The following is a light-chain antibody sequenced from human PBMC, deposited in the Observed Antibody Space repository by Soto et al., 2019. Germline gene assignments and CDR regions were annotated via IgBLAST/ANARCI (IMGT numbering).Light chain of an antibody. CDR2: DVS. J-gene: IGLJ2*01. V-gene: IGLV2-14*01. CDR1: SSDVGGYNY. CDR3: SSYTSISTLVV. Sequence: QSALTQPASVSGSPGQSITISCTGTSSDVGGYNYVSWYQQHPGKAPKLMIYDVSNRPSGVSNRFSGSKSGNTASLTISGLQAEDADDYYCSSYTSISTLVVFGGGTKVTVL.